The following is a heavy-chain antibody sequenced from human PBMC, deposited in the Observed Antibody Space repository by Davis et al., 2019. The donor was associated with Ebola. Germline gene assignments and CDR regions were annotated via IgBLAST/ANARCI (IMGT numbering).Heavy chain of an antibody. V-gene: IGHV2-70*11. CDR1: GFSLSTSGMC. D-gene: IGHD7-27*01. CDR3: AHMPTGGLYYYGMDV. J-gene: IGHJ6*02. CDR2: IDWDDDK. Sequence: SGPTLVKPTQTLTLTCTFSGFSLSTSGMCVSWIRQPPGKALEWLARIDWDDDKYYSTSLKTRLTISKDTSKNQVVLTMTKMDPVDTATYYCAHMPTGGLYYYGMDVWGQGTTVTVSS.